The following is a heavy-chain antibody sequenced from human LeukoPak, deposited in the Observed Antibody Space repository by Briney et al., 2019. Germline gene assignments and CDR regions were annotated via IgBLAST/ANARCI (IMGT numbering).Heavy chain of an antibody. CDR2: ISGSGGST. J-gene: IGHJ4*02. D-gene: IGHD3-10*01. V-gene: IGHV3-23*01. Sequence: GGSLRLSCAASGFTFSGYAMSWVRQAPGKGLEWVSAISGSGGSTYYADSVKGRFTISRDNSKNTLYLQMNSLRAEDTAVYYCARAGFTFSDYFGSFFDYWGQGTLVTVSS. CDR3: ARAGFTFSDYFGSFFDY. CDR1: GFTFSGYA.